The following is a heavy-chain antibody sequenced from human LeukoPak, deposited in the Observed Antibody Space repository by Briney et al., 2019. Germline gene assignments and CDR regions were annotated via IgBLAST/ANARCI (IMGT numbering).Heavy chain of an antibody. J-gene: IGHJ4*01. D-gene: IGHD6-13*01. CDR1: GFDFNNYA. V-gene: IGHV3-23*01. CDR3: AKGLKQEKGGKTAAGPFDH. Sequence: GGSLRLSCDSSGFDFNNYAMTLVRQAPGKGLEWVASSSYTGGSRRYADSVKGRFIISRDNSKRTLSLQMDSLRGEDTAVYFCAKGLKQEKGGKTAAGPFDHWGQGTLVVVSS. CDR2: SSYTGGSR.